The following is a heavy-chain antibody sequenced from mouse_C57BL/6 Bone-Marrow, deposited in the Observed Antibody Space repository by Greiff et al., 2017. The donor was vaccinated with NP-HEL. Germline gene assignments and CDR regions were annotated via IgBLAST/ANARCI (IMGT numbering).Heavy chain of an antibody. CDR3: ASLYYDYDGGYYFDY. CDR1: GFTFTDYY. CDR2: IRNKANGYTT. V-gene: IGHV7-3*01. J-gene: IGHJ2*01. Sequence: EVKLMESGGGLVQPGGSLSLSCAASGFTFTDYYMSWVRQPPGKALEWLGFIRNKANGYTTEYSASVKGRFTISRDNSQSILYLQMNALRAEDSATYYCASLYYDYDGGYYFDYWGQGTTLTVSS. D-gene: IGHD2-4*01.